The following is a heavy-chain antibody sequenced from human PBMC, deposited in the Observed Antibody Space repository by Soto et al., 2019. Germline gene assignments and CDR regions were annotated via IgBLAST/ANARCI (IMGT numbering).Heavy chain of an antibody. J-gene: IGHJ6*02. Sequence: QAQLQTSGPGLVKPSETLSLTCTVSSVSINSFPNHYCSWIRQPPGKGLEWVGYISKSGFTRYNPSLSSRVTLSVDTSKNQFSLKLSSVTAADTALYFCATQGFGKLHGLVDVWGQGTTVTVSS. CDR1: SVSINSFPNHY. CDR3: ATQGFGKLHGLVDV. CDR2: ISKSGFT. V-gene: IGHV4-59*08. D-gene: IGHD3-10*01.